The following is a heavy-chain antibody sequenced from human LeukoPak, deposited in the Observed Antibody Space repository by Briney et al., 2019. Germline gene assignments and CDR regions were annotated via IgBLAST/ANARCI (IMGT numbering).Heavy chain of an antibody. CDR2: IKAVNGDT. D-gene: IGHD2-21*01. Sequence: ASVKVSCKASGYIFTKSVVHWGRQAPGQRPEWMGWIKAVNGDTKYSQNFQDRLTITRDTSASTVYMELSSLKSEDAALYYCARDDCGDTCYPGGYWGQGTLVTVSS. CDR3: ARDDCGDTCYPGGY. V-gene: IGHV1-3*01. J-gene: IGHJ4*02. CDR1: GYIFTKSV.